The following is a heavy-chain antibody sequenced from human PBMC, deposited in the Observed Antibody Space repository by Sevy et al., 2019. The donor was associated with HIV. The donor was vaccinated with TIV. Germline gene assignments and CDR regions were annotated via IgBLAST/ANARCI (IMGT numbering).Heavy chain of an antibody. CDR2: ISSSSSSI. CDR1: GFTFSNYI. CDR3: ARSIAAAGTLQGFRYFDY. Sequence: GGSLRLSCAASGFTFSNYIMNWVRQAPGKGLEWVSSISSSSSSIYYADSVKGRFTISRDNAKNSLYLQMNSLRAADTAIYHSARSIAAAGTLQGFRYFDYWVQGTLVTVSS. J-gene: IGHJ4*02. D-gene: IGHD6-13*01. V-gene: IGHV3-21*01.